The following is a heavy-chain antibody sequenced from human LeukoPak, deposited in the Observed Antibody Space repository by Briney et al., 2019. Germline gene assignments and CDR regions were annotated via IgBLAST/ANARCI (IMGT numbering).Heavy chain of an antibody. Sequence: GGSLRLSCAASGFTFSGHAITWVRQAPGKGLECASVISGNGGSTYHADSVRGRFTISRDNSKNTLYLQMNSLRAEDTAVYYCARLNGKYCSGGSCYVDYWGQGTLATVSS. J-gene: IGHJ4*02. V-gene: IGHV3-23*01. CDR3: ARLNGKYCSGGSCYVDY. D-gene: IGHD2-15*01. CDR2: ISGNGGST. CDR1: GFTFSGHA.